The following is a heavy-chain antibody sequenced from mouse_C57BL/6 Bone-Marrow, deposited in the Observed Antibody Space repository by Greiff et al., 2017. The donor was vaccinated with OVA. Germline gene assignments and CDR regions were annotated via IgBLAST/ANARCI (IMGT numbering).Heavy chain of an antibody. CDR3: AKLLWYAKDY. J-gene: IGHJ4*01. D-gene: IGHD1-1*02. CDR2: INPGSGGT. V-gene: IGHV1-54*01. Sequence: VQLQQSGAELVRPGTSVKVSCKASGYAFTNYLIEWVKQRPGQGLEWIGVINPGSGGTNYNEKFKGKATLTADKSSSTAYMQLSSLTSEDSAVYFCAKLLWYAKDYWGQGTSVTVSA. CDR1: GYAFTNYL.